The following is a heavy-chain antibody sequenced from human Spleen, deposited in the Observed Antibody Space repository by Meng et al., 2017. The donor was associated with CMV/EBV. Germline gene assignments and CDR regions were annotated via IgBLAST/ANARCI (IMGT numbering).Heavy chain of an antibody. J-gene: IGHJ4*02. D-gene: IGHD3-3*01. V-gene: IGHV3-11*01. Sequence: GESLKISCAASGFTFSSYAMSWIRQAPGKGLEWVSYISSTGSNIYYADSVKGRFTISRDNAKNSLYLQMNSLRAEDTAVYYCARGSYYDFWSGYYQWGQGTLVTVSS. CDR2: ISSTGSNI. CDR3: ARGSYYDFWSGYYQ. CDR1: GFTFSSYA.